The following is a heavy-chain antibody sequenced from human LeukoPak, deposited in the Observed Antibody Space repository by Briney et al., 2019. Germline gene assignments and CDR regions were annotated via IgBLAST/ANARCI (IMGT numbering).Heavy chain of an antibody. CDR3: AREDYYDSSSYLDY. J-gene: IGHJ4*02. Sequence: SETLSLTCTVSGGSITSYYWSWIRQPARKGLEWIGRIYTSGSTNYNPSLKSRVTMSVDTSKNQFSLKLSSVTAADTAVYYCAREDYYDSSSYLDYWGQGTLVTVPS. CDR1: GGSITSYY. D-gene: IGHD3-22*01. V-gene: IGHV4-4*07. CDR2: IYTSGST.